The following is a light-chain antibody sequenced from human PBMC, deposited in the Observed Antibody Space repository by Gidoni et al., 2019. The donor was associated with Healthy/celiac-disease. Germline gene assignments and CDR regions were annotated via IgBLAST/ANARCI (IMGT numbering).Light chain of an antibody. V-gene: IGKV3-20*01. CDR1: QSVSSSY. CDR2: GAS. CDR3: QQYGSSIT. Sequence: EIVLTQSPGTLSLSPGERATLSCRASQSVSSSYSAWYQQKPGQAPRLLIYGASSRATGIPDRFSGSGSGTHFTLPISSLEPEYFAVYYCQQYGSSITFGQGTRLEIK. J-gene: IGKJ5*01.